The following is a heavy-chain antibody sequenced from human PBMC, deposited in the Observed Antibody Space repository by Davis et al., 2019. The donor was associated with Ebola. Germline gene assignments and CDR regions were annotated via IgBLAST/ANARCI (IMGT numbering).Heavy chain of an antibody. D-gene: IGHD2-8*02. Sequence: SETLSLTCTVSGGSIRDSNYYWDWIRQSPGKGLEWIATISFSGRSYYNPSLESRVSISIATSKNQFSLRLNSVTAADTATYYCARDDLTGLMDSWGQGTLVTVSS. CDR1: GGSIRDSNYY. V-gene: IGHV4-39*07. CDR3: ARDDLTGLMDS. J-gene: IGHJ4*02. CDR2: ISFSGRS.